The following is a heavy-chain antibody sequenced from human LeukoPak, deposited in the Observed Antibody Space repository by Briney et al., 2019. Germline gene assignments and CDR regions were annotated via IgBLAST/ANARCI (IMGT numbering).Heavy chain of an antibody. D-gene: IGHD6-19*01. Sequence: PGGSLRLSCAASGFTFSSYAMNWVRQAPGKGLEWVSGLSGSGGSTYYADSVKGRFTISRDNCKNTLYLQINSLRAEDTAAYYCAKSYSSGPDAFDIWGQGTMVTVSS. CDR1: GFTFSSYA. V-gene: IGHV3-23*01. J-gene: IGHJ3*02. CDR2: LSGSGGST. CDR3: AKSYSSGPDAFDI.